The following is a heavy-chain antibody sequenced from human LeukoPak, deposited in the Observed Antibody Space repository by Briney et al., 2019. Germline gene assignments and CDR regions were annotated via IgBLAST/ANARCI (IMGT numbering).Heavy chain of an antibody. D-gene: IGHD6-13*01. CDR2: ISGSGGST. Sequence: SGGSLRLSCAASGFTVSSNYMSWVRQAPGKGLEWVSVISGSGGSTYYADSVKGRFAISRDNSKNTLYLQMNSLRADDTAVYYCARGGAAALNDYWGQGTLVTVSS. J-gene: IGHJ4*02. V-gene: IGHV3-23*01. CDR3: ARGGAAALNDY. CDR1: GFTVSSNY.